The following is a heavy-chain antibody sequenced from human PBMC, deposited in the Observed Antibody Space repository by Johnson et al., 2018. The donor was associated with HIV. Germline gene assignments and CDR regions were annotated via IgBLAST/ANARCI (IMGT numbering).Heavy chain of an antibody. D-gene: IGHD4-17*01. V-gene: IGHV3-53*01. CDR3: ARHAGGDFTYGLFQH. J-gene: IGHJ1*01. CDR1: GFTVSSKY. Sequence: VQLVESGGGLIQPGGSLRLSCAASGFTVSSKYMSWVRQAPGKGLEWVSLIYTDGRAYYADSVKGRFTIFRDNAKNSLYIQMSGLREEDTALYYCARHAGGDFTYGLFQHWGRGTLVTVSS. CDR2: IYTDGRA.